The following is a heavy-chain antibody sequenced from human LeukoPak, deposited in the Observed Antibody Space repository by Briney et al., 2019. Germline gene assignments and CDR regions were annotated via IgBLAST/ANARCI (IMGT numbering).Heavy chain of an antibody. CDR1: GYTFTGYY. Sequence: EASVKVFCKASGYTFTGYYMHWVRQDPGQGLEWMGWINPNSGGTNYAQKFQGRVTMTRDTSISTAYMELSRLRSDDTAVYYCAREFGELPGNHDYWGQGTLVTVSS. D-gene: IGHD3-10*01. V-gene: IGHV1-2*02. CDR3: AREFGELPGNHDY. J-gene: IGHJ4*02. CDR2: INPNSGGT.